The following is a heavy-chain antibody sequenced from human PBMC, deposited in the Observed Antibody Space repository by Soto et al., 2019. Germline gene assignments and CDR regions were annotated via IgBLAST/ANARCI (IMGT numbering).Heavy chain of an antibody. Sequence: SETLSLTCAVSGASVRSYHWSWIRQAAGKGLEWIGRVQMSGTTNYNPSLKTRVTMPLDTSKNEVSLRMTSVTAADTAVYFCAKDRSTMRWFDPWGQGILVTVSS. CDR2: VQMSGTT. J-gene: IGHJ5*02. CDR3: AKDRSTMRWFDP. V-gene: IGHV4-4*07. CDR1: GASVRSYH. D-gene: IGHD1-1*01.